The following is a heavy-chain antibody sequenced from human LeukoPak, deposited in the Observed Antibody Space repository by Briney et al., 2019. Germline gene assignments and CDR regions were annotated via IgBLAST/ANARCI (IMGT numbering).Heavy chain of an antibody. J-gene: IGHJ3*02. CDR2: IYSGGST. V-gene: IGHV3-66*01. Sequence: GGSLRLSCAASGFTVSSNYMSWVRQAPGKGLEWVSVIYSGGSTYYADSVKGRFTISRDNAKNSLYLQMNSLRAEDTAVYYCAGESPYCGGDCYLSDAFDIWGQGTMVTVSS. D-gene: IGHD2-21*02. CDR3: AGESPYCGGDCYLSDAFDI. CDR1: GFTVSSNY.